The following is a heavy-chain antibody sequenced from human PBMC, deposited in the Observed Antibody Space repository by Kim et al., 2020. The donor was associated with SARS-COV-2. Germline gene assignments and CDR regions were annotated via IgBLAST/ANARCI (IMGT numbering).Heavy chain of an antibody. CDR1: GFTFSSYG. V-gene: IGHV3-30*03. CDR3: GGSYSNYEYYYYGMDV. CDR2: ISYDGSNK. J-gene: IGHJ6*02. D-gene: IGHD4-4*01. Sequence: GGSLRLSCAASGFTFSSYGMHWVRQAPGKGLEWVAVISYDGSNKYYADSVKGRFTISRDNSKNTLYLQMNSLRAEDTAVYYCGGSYSNYEYYYYGMDVWGQGTTVTVSS.